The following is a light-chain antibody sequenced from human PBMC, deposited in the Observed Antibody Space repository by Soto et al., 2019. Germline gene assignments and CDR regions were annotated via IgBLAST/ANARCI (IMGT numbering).Light chain of an antibody. CDR3: QHRSNWSPYT. CDR1: QSVNTY. J-gene: IGKJ2*01. V-gene: IGKV3-11*01. Sequence: EIVLTQSPATLSLSPGERATLSCRASQSVNTYLAWYQQKPGQAPRLLMYDASNRATGIPARFSGSGSGTDFTLTISSLEPEDFAVYYCQHRSNWSPYTFGQGTKVDIK. CDR2: DAS.